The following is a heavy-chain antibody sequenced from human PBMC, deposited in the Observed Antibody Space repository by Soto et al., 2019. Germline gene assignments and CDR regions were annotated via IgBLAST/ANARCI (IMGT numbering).Heavy chain of an antibody. CDR1: GYTFTSYD. D-gene: IGHD1-26*01. CDR2: MNPNSGNT. J-gene: IGHJ3*02. V-gene: IGHV1-8*01. CDR3: ARERSSGAFDI. Sequence: QVQLVQSGAEVKKPGASVKGSCKTSGYTFTSYDINWVRQATGQGLEWMGWMNPNSGNTAYAQKFQGRVTMTRKTSISTAYMKLSSLRSEDTAVYYCARERSSGAFDIWGQGTMVTVSS.